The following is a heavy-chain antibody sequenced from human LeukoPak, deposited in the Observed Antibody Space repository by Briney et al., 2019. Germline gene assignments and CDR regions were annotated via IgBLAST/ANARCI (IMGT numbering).Heavy chain of an antibody. CDR3: GKDQGSYYYDSSSDNLNWIDP. J-gene: IGHJ5*02. V-gene: IGHV3-30*02. CDR2: IRFDGSHK. D-gene: IGHD3-22*01. Sequence: PGGSLRLSCAASGFPFNKFGMHWVRQAPGKGLEWVASIRFDGSHKYYADSVKGRFTISRDTSKNTLYLQVNSLRAEDTAVYYCGKDQGSYYYDSSSDNLNWIDPWGQGTLVTVSS. CDR1: GFPFNKFG.